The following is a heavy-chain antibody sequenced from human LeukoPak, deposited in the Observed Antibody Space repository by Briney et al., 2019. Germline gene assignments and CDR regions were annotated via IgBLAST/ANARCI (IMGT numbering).Heavy chain of an antibody. CDR3: ARDITTWAFDI. J-gene: IGHJ3*02. D-gene: IGHD1-20*01. CDR2: IYSGGST. CDR1: GFTVSSNY. V-gene: IGHV3-66*01. Sequence: GGSLRLSCAASGFTVSSNYMSWVRQAPGKGLEWVSVIYSGGSTYYADSVKGRFTISRDNSKNTLYLQMNSLGAEDTAVYYCARDITTWAFDIWGQGTMVTVSS.